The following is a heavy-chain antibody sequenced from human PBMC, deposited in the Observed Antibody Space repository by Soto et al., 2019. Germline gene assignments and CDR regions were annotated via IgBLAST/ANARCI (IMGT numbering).Heavy chain of an antibody. D-gene: IGHD3-3*01. V-gene: IGHV3-30-3*01. CDR3: ARGQIRYYDFGSGYYQGTSGMDG. CDR2: ISYDGSNK. CDR1: GFTFSSYA. J-gene: IGHJ6*01. Sequence: GGSMRLSWAASGFTFSSYAMHWVRQAPGKGLEWVAVISYDGSNKYYADSVKGRFTISRDNSKTTLYLQMNSLRAEDTAVYYCARGQIRYYDFGSGYYQGTSGMDGWGKGAKVTVSS.